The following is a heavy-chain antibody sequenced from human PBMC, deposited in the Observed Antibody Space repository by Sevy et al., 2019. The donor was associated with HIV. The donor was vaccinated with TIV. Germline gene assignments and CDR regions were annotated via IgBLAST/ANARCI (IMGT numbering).Heavy chain of an antibody. Sequence: GGSLRLSCAASGFTFSSYGMHWVRQAPGKGLEWVAVIWYDGSNKYYADSVKGRFTISRDNSKNTLYLQMNSLRADDTAVYYCARDELYYYGSGSYPKRGFQHWGQGTLVTVSS. J-gene: IGHJ1*01. D-gene: IGHD3-10*01. CDR3: ARDELYYYGSGSYPKRGFQH. CDR2: IWYDGSNK. CDR1: GFTFSSYG. V-gene: IGHV3-33*01.